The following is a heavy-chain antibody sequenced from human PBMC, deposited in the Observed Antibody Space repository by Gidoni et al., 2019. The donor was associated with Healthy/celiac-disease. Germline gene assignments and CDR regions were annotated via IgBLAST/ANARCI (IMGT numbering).Heavy chain of an antibody. CDR3: ARLRSYCSSTSCHYYYYYGMDV. V-gene: IGHV4-59*01. J-gene: IGHJ6*02. CDR2: IYYSGST. Sequence: QVQLQESGPGLVKPSETLSLTCPVSGGSISIYYRSWIRQPPGKGLEWIGYIYYSGSTNYNPSLKSRVTISVDTSKNQFSLKLSSVTAADTAVYYCARLRSYCSSTSCHYYYYYGMDVWGQGTTVTVSS. D-gene: IGHD2-2*01. CDR1: GGSISIYY.